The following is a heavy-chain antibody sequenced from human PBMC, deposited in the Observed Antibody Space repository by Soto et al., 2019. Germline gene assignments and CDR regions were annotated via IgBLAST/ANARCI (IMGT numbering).Heavy chain of an antibody. J-gene: IGHJ3*02. CDR2: IIPILGIA. CDR1: GGTFSSYT. CDR3: ARECGGSGGSCYWAFDI. Sequence: SVKVSCKASGGTFSSYTISWVRQAPGQGLEWMGRIIPILGIANYAQKFQGRVTITADKSTSTAYMELSSLRSEDTAVYYCARECGGSGGSCYWAFDIWGQGTMVT. V-gene: IGHV1-69*04. D-gene: IGHD2-15*01.